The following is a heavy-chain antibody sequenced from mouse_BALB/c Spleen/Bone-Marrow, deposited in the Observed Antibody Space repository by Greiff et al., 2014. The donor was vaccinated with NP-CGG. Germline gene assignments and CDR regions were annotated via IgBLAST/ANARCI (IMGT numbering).Heavy chain of an antibody. CDR2: IDPANGNT. D-gene: IGHD6-1*01. CDR1: GFNIKDTY. Sequence: EVQLQQSGAELVKPGASVKLSYTASGFNIKDTYIHWVKQRPEQGLEWIGGIDPANGNTKYDPKFQGKATITADTSSNTAYLQLSSLRSEDTAVYYCARVFVRAACFTYGAQGTLVTVSA. V-gene: IGHV14-3*02. J-gene: IGHJ3*01. CDR3: ARVFVRAACFTY.